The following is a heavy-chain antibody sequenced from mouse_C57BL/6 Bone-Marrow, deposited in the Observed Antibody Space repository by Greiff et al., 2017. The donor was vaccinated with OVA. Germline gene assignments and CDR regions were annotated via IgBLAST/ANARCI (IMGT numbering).Heavy chain of an antibody. CDR1: GYTFTSYW. V-gene: IGHV1-50*01. Sequence: QVQLQQPGAELVKPGASVKLSCKASGYTFTSYWMQWVKQRPGQGLEWIGEIDPSDSYTNYNQKFKGKATLTVDTSSSTAYMQLRSLTSEDSAVYYCARGPITTVVATDAMDYGGQGTSVTVSS. CDR3: ARGPITTVVATDAMDY. J-gene: IGHJ4*01. D-gene: IGHD1-1*01. CDR2: IDPSDSYT.